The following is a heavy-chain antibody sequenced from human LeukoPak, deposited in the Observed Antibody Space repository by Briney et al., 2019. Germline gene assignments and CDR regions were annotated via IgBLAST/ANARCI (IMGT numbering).Heavy chain of an antibody. CDR2: IYSGGST. V-gene: IGHV3-66*04. J-gene: IGHJ4*02. CDR3: ARRAGAYSHPYDY. Sequence: GGSLRLSCTASGFTVSSNYMTWVRQAPGKGLEWVSVIYSGGSTYYADSVKGRFVLSRDNSKNTLYLQMNSLKTEDTAVYYCARRAGAYSHPYDYWGQGTLVTVSS. D-gene: IGHD4/OR15-4a*01. CDR1: GFTVSSNY.